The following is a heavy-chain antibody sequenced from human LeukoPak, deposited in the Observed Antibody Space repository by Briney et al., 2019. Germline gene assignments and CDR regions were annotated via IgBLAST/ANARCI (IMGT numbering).Heavy chain of an antibody. Sequence: TSETLSLTCTVSGGSISSSSYYWGWIRQPPGKGLEWIGTTHYSGSTYYNPSLKSRVTISVDTSKNQFSLKLSSVAAADTAVYYCSSNSDDHHYYYMDVWGKGTTVTVSS. CDR3: SSNSDDHHYYYMDV. CDR2: THYSGST. J-gene: IGHJ6*03. D-gene: IGHD2-2*01. CDR1: GGSISSSSYY. V-gene: IGHV4-39*01.